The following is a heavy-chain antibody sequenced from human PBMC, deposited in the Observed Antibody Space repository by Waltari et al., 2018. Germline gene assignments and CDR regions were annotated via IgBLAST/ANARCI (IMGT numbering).Heavy chain of an antibody. D-gene: IGHD2-2*01. CDR1: GGSISSSSYY. V-gene: IGHV4-39*07. CDR3: ARMVRGYCSSTSCHTDH. CDR2: IYYSGST. Sequence: QLRLQESGPGLVKPSETLSLTCTVSGGSISSSSYYWGWVRQPPGKGLEWIGSIYYSGSTYYNPSLKSRVTISVDTSKNQFSLRVSSVTAADTAVFYCARMVRGYCSSTSCHTDHWGQGTLVTVSS. J-gene: IGHJ4*02.